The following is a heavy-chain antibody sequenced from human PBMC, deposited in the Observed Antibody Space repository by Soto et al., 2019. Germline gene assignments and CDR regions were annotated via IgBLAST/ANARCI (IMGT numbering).Heavy chain of an antibody. CDR2: ISGSGGST. D-gene: IGHD4-17*01. J-gene: IGHJ6*01. CDR1: GFTFSSYA. Sequence: PGGSLSLSCAASGFTFSSYAMKWVRQAPGKGLEWVSAISGSGGSTYYADSVKGRFTISRDNSKNTLCLQVNSLRAEDTAVYYCAKARGITVKYGMDVWGQGTTVTVSS. V-gene: IGHV3-23*01. CDR3: AKARGITVKYGMDV.